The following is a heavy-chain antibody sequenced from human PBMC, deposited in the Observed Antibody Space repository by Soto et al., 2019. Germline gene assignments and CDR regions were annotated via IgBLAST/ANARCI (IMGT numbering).Heavy chain of an antibody. J-gene: IGHJ5*02. D-gene: IGHD3-3*01. CDR1: GGSISSGGYY. Sequence: KSSETLSLTCTVSGGSISSGGYYWSWIRQHPGKGLEWIGYIYYSGSTYYNPSLKSRVTISVDTSKNQFSLKLSSVTAADTAVYYCARGYYDFWSGPRWFDPWGQGTLVTVSS. CDR2: IYYSGST. V-gene: IGHV4-31*03. CDR3: ARGYYDFWSGPRWFDP.